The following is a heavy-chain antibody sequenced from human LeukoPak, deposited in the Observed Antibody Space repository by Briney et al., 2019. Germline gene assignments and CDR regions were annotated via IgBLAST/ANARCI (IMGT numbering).Heavy chain of an antibody. D-gene: IGHD2-15*01. Sequence: PSETLSLTCTVSGGPISSYYWSWIRQPPGKGLEWIGYIYYSGSTNYNPSLKSRVTISVDTSKNQFSLKLSSVTAADTAVYYCARVYCSGGSCYSGEVWFDPWGQGTLVTVSS. J-gene: IGHJ5*02. CDR1: GGPISSYY. V-gene: IGHV4-59*01. CDR3: ARVYCSGGSCYSGEVWFDP. CDR2: IYYSGST.